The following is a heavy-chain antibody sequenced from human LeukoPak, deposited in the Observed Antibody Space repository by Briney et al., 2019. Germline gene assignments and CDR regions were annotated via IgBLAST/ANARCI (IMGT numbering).Heavy chain of an antibody. CDR2: IIPIFGTA. V-gene: IGHV1-69*13. J-gene: IGHJ6*02. CDR1: GGTFSSYA. D-gene: IGHD5-18*01. CDR3: ARGSIQLWRNYYYYYGMDV. Sequence: ASVKVSCKTSGGTFSSYAISWVRQAPEQGLEWMGGIIPIFGTANYAQKFQGRVTITADESTSTAYMELSSLRSEDTAVYYCARGSIQLWRNYYYYYGMDVWGQGTTVTVSS.